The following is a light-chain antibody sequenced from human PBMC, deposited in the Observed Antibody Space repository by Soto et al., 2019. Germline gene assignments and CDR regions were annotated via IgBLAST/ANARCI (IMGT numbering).Light chain of an antibody. V-gene: IGKV3-11*01. CDR3: QQRSNWPT. Sequence: EIVLTQSPSTLPLSPGERATLACRASQSVSSYLAWYQQKPGQAPRLLIYDASNRATGIPARFSGSGSGTDFTLTLSSLEPEDFAVYYCQQRSNWPTFGQGTRLEIK. CDR2: DAS. CDR1: QSVSSY. J-gene: IGKJ5*01.